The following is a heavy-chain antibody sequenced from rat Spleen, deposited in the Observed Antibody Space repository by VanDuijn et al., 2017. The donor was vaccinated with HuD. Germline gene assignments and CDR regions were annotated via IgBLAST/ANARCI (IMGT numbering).Heavy chain of an antibody. CDR1: GFSLTRYN. CDR2: IWTGGIT. CDR3: ARMGGLLSPPFDY. V-gene: IGHV2-30*01. Sequence: QVQLKESGPGLVQPSQTLSLTCTVSGFSLTRYNVHWVRQPTGKGLEWMGVIWTGGITAYNSLLKSRLSISRDTSKSQVFLKVNSLQTEDTATYYCARMGGLLSPPFDYWGQGVMVTVSS. J-gene: IGHJ2*01. D-gene: IGHD1-12*03.